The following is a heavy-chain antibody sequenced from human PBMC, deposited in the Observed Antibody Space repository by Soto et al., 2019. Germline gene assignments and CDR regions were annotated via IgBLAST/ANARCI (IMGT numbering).Heavy chain of an antibody. CDR3: ATGGLGYRSAPRVYFDF. Sequence: QVQLVQSGAEVKKHGSSVKVTCKASGGTFSSNAISWVRQAPGQGLEWMGGIIPIFGTAHDAQKFQGRVTIPQDESTSTAALALSSRQSEDTAGYYCATGGLGYRSAPRVYFDFWGQGPLVTVSS. V-gene: IGHV1-69*05. J-gene: IGHJ4*02. CDR1: GGTFSSNA. D-gene: IGHD5-18*01. CDR2: IIPIFGTA.